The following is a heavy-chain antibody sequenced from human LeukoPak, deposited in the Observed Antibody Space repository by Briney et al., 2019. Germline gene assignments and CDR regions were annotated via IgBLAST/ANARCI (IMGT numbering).Heavy chain of an antibody. D-gene: IGHD3-10*02. CDR2: MYSGGST. CDR1: GGSISNYY. Sequence: PSETLSLTCTVSGGSISNYYWTWIRQPPGKGLEWIGYMYSGGSTNYNPSLKSRVTMSVNTSKNQFALNLSSVTAADTAVYYCAKEFGMYYLRGLIAWGQGTLVTVSS. V-gene: IGHV4-4*09. CDR3: AKEFGMYYLRGLIA. J-gene: IGHJ5*02.